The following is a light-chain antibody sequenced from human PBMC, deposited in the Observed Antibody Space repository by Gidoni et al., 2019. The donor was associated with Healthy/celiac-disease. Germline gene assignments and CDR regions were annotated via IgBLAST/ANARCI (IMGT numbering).Light chain of an antibody. CDR3: QQYNNWPRT. Sequence: EIVMTQSPATLSVSLGERATLSCRASQSVSSNLAWYQQKPGQAPRLLIYGASTRATGIPASFSGSGSGTEFTLTISSLQSEDFAVYYCQQYNNWPRTFGQGTKVEIK. CDR1: QSVSSN. J-gene: IGKJ1*01. V-gene: IGKV3-15*01. CDR2: GAS.